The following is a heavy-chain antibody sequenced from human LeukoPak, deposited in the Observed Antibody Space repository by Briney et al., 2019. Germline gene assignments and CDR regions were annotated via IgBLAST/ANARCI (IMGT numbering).Heavy chain of an antibody. J-gene: IGHJ4*02. D-gene: IGHD1-26*01. Sequence: ASVKVSCKASGYTFTGYYMHWVRQAPGQGLEWMGRINPNSGGTNYAQKFQGRVTMTRDTSISTAYMELSRLRSDDTAVYYCARGSYGYSGSYYRLDYWAREPWSPSPQ. V-gene: IGHV1-2*06. CDR3: ARGSYGYSGSYYRLDY. CDR2: INPNSGGT. CDR1: GYTFTGYY.